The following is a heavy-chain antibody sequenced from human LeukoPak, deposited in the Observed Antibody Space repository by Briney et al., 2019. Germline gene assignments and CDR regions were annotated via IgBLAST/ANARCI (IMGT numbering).Heavy chain of an antibody. J-gene: IGHJ4*02. V-gene: IGHV4-34*01. CDR3: ARVGCSGVTCYSRDFDF. Sequence: PSETLSLTCAVYGGSFSGYYWSWIRPPPGKGLDWIAEINHSGSTNYNPSLKSRVTISVDTSKNQFSLNLSSVTAADTAVYYCARVGCSGVTCYSRDFDFWGQGTLVTVSS. CDR1: GGSFSGYY. CDR2: INHSGST. D-gene: IGHD2-15*01.